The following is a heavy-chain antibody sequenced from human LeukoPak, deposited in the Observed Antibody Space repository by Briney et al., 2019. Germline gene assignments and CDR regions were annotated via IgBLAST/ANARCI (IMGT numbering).Heavy chain of an antibody. Sequence: GGSLRLSCAASGFTFSSYAMSWVRQAPGKGLEWVSGISGSGGSTYYADSVKGRFTISRDNSKNTLYLQVNSLRAEDTAVYYCAKDRKGSGSYYALFDYWGQGTLVTVSS. J-gene: IGHJ4*02. D-gene: IGHD1-26*01. V-gene: IGHV3-23*01. CDR2: ISGSGGST. CDR3: AKDRKGSGSYYALFDY. CDR1: GFTFSSYA.